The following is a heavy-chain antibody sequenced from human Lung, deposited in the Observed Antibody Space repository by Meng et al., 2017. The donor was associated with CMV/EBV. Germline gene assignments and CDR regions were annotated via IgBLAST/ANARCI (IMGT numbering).Heavy chain of an antibody. Sequence: ASXXVSCKASGYTFTGYHMHWVRQAPGQGLEWMGWINPNSGGTNYAQKFQGRVTMTRDTSISTAYMELSRLRSDDTAVYYCARDMGYWNFDYWGQGTLVTVSS. D-gene: IGHD3-22*01. CDR3: ARDMGYWNFDY. J-gene: IGHJ4*02. V-gene: IGHV1-2*02. CDR2: INPNSGGT. CDR1: GYTFTGYH.